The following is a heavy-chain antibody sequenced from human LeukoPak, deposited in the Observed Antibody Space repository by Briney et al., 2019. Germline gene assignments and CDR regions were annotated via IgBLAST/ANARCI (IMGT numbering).Heavy chain of an antibody. J-gene: IGHJ5*02. Sequence: KPSETLSLTCTVSGGSITSRNWNWIRQSPEKGLEWIGYIYSSGNTKYSPSLKSRVTISIDTSKNQFSLTLSSVTAADTAVYYCARSGAKAVVLGWFDPWGQGTLVTVSS. CDR2: IYSSGNT. CDR1: GGSITSRN. CDR3: ARSGAKAVVLGWFDP. V-gene: IGHV4-59*11. D-gene: IGHD7-27*01.